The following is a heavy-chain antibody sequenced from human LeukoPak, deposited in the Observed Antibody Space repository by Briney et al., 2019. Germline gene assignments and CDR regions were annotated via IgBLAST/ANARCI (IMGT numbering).Heavy chain of an antibody. V-gene: IGHV1-8*01. CDR3: ARVFTRYYGSGSYQNDY. CDR1: GYTFTIYD. Sequence: ASVKVSCKASGYTFTIYDINWVRQAPGQGLEWMGWMNPNSGNTGYAQKFQGRVTMTRNTSISTAYMELSSLKSEDTAVYYCARVFTRYYGSGSYQNDYWGQGTLVTVSS. CDR2: MNPNSGNT. D-gene: IGHD3-10*01. J-gene: IGHJ4*02.